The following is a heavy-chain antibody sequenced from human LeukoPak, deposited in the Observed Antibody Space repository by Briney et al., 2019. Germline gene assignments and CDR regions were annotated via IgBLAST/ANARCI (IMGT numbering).Heavy chain of an antibody. CDR2: IYTSGST. Sequence: PSQTLSLTCTVSGGSISSGSYYWSWIRQPAGKGLEWIGRIYTSGSTNYNPSLKSRVTISVDTSKNQFSLKLSSVTAADTAVYYCARETQYCSGGSCCDYYYYYGMDVWGQGTTVTVSS. CDR1: GGSISSGSYY. V-gene: IGHV4-61*02. D-gene: IGHD2-15*01. CDR3: ARETQYCSGGSCCDYYYYYGMDV. J-gene: IGHJ6*02.